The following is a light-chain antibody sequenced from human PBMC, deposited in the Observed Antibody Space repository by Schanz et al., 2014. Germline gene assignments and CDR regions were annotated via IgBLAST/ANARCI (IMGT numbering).Light chain of an antibody. CDR3: SSNVGSNNVQ. Sequence: QSALTQPPSASGSPGQSVTISCTGTSSDVGGYNFVSWYQQHPGKAPKLMIFDVSNRPSGVSNRFSGSKSGNTASLTVSGLQAEDEAEYYCSSNVGSNNVQFGGGTKLTVL. CDR2: DVS. J-gene: IGLJ3*02. CDR1: SSDVGGYNF. V-gene: IGLV2-8*01.